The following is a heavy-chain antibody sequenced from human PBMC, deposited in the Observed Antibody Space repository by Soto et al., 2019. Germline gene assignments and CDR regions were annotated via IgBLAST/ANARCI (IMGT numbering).Heavy chain of an antibody. D-gene: IGHD3-10*01. CDR1: GGSISSGGYS. Sequence: QLQLQESGSGLVKPSQTLSLTCAVSGGSISSGGYSWSWIRQPPGKGLEWIGYIYHSGSTYYTPSLKIRVTISIARSKNQFSLKLSSVTAADTAVYYCAGGSGNYYYWGQGTLVTVSS. CDR3: AGGSGNYYY. CDR2: IYHSGST. J-gene: IGHJ4*02. V-gene: IGHV4-30-2*01.